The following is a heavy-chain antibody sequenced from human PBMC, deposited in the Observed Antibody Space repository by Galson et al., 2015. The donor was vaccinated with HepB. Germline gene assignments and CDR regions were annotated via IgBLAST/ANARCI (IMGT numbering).Heavy chain of an antibody. J-gene: IGHJ4*02. Sequence: SLRLSCAASGFTFSSYAMSWVRQAPGKGLEWVSAISGSGGSTYYADSVKGRFTISRDNSKNTLYLQMNSLRAEDTAVYYCAKDRGPAGYPDYYFDYWGQGTLVTVSS. V-gene: IGHV3-23*01. CDR3: AKDRGPAGYPDYYFDY. CDR2: ISGSGGST. CDR1: GFTFSSYA. D-gene: IGHD5-12*01.